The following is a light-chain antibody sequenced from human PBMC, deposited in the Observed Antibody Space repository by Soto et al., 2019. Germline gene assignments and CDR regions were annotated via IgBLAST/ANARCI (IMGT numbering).Light chain of an antibody. CDR1: SSDVGGYNY. CDR3: SAYTSSSTWV. Sequence: QSALTQPASVSGSPGQSITISCTGTSSDVGGYNYVSWYHQHPGKAPKLMIYDVSNRPVGVSNRFSGSKSGNTASLTISGLQAEDEADYYCSAYTSSSTWVFGGGTKLTVL. V-gene: IGLV2-14*01. J-gene: IGLJ3*02. CDR2: DVS.